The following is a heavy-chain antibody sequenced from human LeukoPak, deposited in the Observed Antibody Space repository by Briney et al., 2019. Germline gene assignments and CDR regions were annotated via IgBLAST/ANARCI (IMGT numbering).Heavy chain of an antibody. J-gene: IGHJ2*01. Sequence: SETLSLTCTVSGGSISSYYWSWLRQPPGKGLEWLGYIYYSGSTNYNPSLKSRVTISVDTSKNQFSLKLSSVTAADTAVYYCARDSPSVAGTGGYFDLWGRGTLVTVSS. CDR2: IYYSGST. CDR3: ARDSPSVAGTGGYFDL. V-gene: IGHV4-59*01. D-gene: IGHD6-19*01. CDR1: GGSISSYY.